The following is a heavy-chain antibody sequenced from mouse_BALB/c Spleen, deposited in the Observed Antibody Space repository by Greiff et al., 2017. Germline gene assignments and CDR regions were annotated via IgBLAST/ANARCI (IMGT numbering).Heavy chain of an antibody. J-gene: IGHJ2*01. CDR2: IYPGDGDT. Sequence: VQRVESGAELVRPGSSVKISCKASGYAFSSYWMNWVKQRPGQGLEWIGQIYPGDGDTNYNGKFKGKATLTADKSSSTAYMQLSSLTSEDSAVYFCARGGIYYGNYDYWGQGTTLTVSS. CDR1: GYAFSSYW. V-gene: IGHV1-80*01. D-gene: IGHD2-1*01. CDR3: ARGGIYYGNYDY.